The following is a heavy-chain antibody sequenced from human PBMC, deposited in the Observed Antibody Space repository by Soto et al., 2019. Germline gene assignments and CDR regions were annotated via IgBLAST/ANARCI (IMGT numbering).Heavy chain of an antibody. J-gene: IGHJ4*01. CDR2: IYPYDSDT. CDR1: GYSFTSYW. D-gene: IGHD2-2*01. CDR3: ERHLVGSTRGNFDY. V-gene: IGHV5-51*01. Sequence: PGESLKISCKTSGYSFTSYWIGWVRQMPGKGMEWMGNIYPYDSDTRSSPPFQGQVTISADTSITTAYLQWSGLRASDTAMYFWERHLVGSTRGNFDYWGQGTLVTVSS.